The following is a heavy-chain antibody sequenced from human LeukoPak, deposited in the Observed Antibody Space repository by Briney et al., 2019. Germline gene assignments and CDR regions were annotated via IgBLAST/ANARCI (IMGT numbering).Heavy chain of an antibody. Sequence: SETLSLTCAVYGGSFSGYYWSWIRQPPGKGLEWIGEINHSGSTNYNPSLKSRVTISVDTSKNQFSLKLSSVTAADTAVYYCARGGGWYGSGKVDYWGQGTLVTVSS. CDR2: INHSGST. V-gene: IGHV4-34*01. J-gene: IGHJ4*02. CDR1: GGSFSGYY. CDR3: ARGGGWYGSGKVDY. D-gene: IGHD6-19*01.